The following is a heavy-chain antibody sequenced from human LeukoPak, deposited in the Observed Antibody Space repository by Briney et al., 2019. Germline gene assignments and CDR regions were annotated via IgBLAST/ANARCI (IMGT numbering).Heavy chain of an antibody. CDR1: GVSFNDYY. J-gene: IGHJ4*02. CDR3: TRMTTGHDY. D-gene: IGHD4-17*01. CDR2: INHSGYT. Sequence: PSETLSLTCAVPGVSFNDYYWSWVRQTPGKGLEWIGEINHSGYTNDSPSLKSRVTLSIDTSRKQFSLNLRSVTVADTGIYYCTRMTTGHDYWGQGTLVTVSS. V-gene: IGHV4-34*01.